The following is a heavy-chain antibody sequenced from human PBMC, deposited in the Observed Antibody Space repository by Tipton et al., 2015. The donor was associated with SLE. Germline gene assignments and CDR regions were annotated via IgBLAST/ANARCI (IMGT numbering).Heavy chain of an antibody. D-gene: IGHD6-19*01. Sequence: TLSLTCTVSGGSIMNTRYSWGWVRQPPGKGLDWIGTMYFSGNTYYNPSLKSRVAISLDTSKNQLSLNLSSVTAADTAVYYCARQAHDTGWYEHFDHWGQGTLAAVSS. CDR1: GGSIMNTRYS. CDR3: ARQAHDTGWYEHFDH. CDR2: MYFSGNT. J-gene: IGHJ4*02. V-gene: IGHV4-39*07.